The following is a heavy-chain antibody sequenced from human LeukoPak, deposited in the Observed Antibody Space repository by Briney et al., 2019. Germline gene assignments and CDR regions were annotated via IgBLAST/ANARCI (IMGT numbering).Heavy chain of an antibody. D-gene: IGHD3-9*01. CDR2: TYYRSKWYN. Sequence: SQTLSLTCAISGDSVSSNSAAWTWIRQSPSRGLEWLGRTYYRSKWYNDYAVSVKSRITINPDTSKNQFSPQLNSVTPEDTAVYYCARENGYDILTGFLSWGQGTLVTVSS. CDR1: GDSVSSNSAA. J-gene: IGHJ5*02. CDR3: ARENGYDILTGFLS. V-gene: IGHV6-1*01.